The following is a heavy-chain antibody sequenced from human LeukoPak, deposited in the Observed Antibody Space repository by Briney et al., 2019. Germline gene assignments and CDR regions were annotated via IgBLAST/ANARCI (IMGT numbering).Heavy chain of an antibody. CDR1: RYTFTGYY. CDR3: ARVSYYGTGTNYYYGMDV. CDR2: IYPSGRDT. J-gene: IGHJ6*02. Sequence: ASVKVSCKASRYTFTGYYMHWVRQAPGPALEWMGWIYPSGRDTNYAQKLQGRVTMARDTSISTVYMELSSLRSDDTAVYYCARVSYYGTGTNYYYGMDVWGQGTTVTVSS. D-gene: IGHD3-10*01. V-gene: IGHV1-2*02.